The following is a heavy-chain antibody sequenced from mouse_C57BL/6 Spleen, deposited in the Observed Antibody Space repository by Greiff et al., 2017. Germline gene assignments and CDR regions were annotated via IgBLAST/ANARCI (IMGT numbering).Heavy chain of an antibody. Sequence: EVQPQQSGPELVKPGASVKMSCKASGYTFTDYNMHWVKQSHGKSLEWIGYINPNNGGTSYNQKFKGKATLTVNKSSSTAYMVLRSLTSEDSAVYYCAPTGPYWYFDVWGTGTTVTVSS. CDR1: GYTFTDYN. CDR2: INPNNGGT. J-gene: IGHJ1*03. V-gene: IGHV1-22*01. D-gene: IGHD4-1*01. CDR3: APTGPYWYFDV.